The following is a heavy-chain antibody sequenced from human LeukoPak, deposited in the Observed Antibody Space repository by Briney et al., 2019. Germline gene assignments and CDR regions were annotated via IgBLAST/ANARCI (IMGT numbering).Heavy chain of an antibody. CDR1: GYTFTSNY. D-gene: IGHD2-2*01. Sequence: ASVKVSCTASGYTFTSNYMHWVRQAPGQGLEWMGIINPSGGSTTYAQKFQGRVTMTRDTSTSTVYMELNSLRAEDTGVYYCARGNQQLPRSTPDYWGQGTLVTVSS. J-gene: IGHJ4*02. CDR3: ARGNQQLPRSTPDY. CDR2: INPSGGST. V-gene: IGHV1-46*01.